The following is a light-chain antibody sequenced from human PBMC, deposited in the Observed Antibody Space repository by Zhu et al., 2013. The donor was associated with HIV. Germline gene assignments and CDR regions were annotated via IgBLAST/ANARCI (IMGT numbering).Light chain of an antibody. CDR1: QSISAW. CDR2: KAS. V-gene: IGKV1-5*03. Sequence: IQMTQSPSTLSASEGDRVTISCRASQSISAWLAWYQQKPGRAPNLLIYKASTLQSGVPSGFSGSGSGTEFTLTISSLQPDDFATYYCQQYSSSSWTFGQGTKVEIK. J-gene: IGKJ1*01. CDR3: QQYSSSSWT.